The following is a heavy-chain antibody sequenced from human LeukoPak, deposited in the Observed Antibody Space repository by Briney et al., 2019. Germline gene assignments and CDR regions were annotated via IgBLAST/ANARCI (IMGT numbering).Heavy chain of an antibody. CDR2: ISGSGGST. D-gene: IGHD3-3*01. CDR1: GFTFSSYA. J-gene: IGHJ4*02. V-gene: IGHV3-23*01. Sequence: GGSLRLSCAASGFTFSSYAMSWVRQAPGKGLEWVSAISGSGGSTYYADSVKGRFTISRDNSKNTLLLQMNSLRAEDTAVYYCARSLYDFWSGYPFDYWGQGTLVTVSS. CDR3: ARSLYDFWSGYPFDY.